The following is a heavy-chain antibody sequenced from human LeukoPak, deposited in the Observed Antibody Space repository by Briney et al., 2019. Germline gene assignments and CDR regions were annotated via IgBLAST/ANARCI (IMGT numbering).Heavy chain of an antibody. CDR3: ARDLSGLEWLSWGFDY. V-gene: IGHV3-7*01. Sequence: GGSLRLSCAASGFTFSSYWMSWVRQAPGKGLEWVANIQQDGSEKHYVDSVKGRFTISRDNAKNSLDLQMNSLRADDTAVYYCARDLSGLEWLSWGFDYWGQGTLVTVSS. J-gene: IGHJ4*02. D-gene: IGHD3-3*01. CDR2: IQQDGSEK. CDR1: GFTFSSYW.